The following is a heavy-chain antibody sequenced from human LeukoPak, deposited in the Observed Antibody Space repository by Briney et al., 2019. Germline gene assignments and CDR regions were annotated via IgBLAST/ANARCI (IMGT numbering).Heavy chain of an antibody. CDR3: VREGIAAARNAFDI. CDR2: IYTSGST. Sequence: SETLSLTCTVSGGSISSYYWSWIRQPAGKGLEWIGRIYTSGSTNYNPSLKSRVTISVDTSKNQFSLKLSSVTAADTAVYYCVREGIAAARNAFDIWGQGTMVTVSS. V-gene: IGHV4-4*07. D-gene: IGHD6-13*01. J-gene: IGHJ3*02. CDR1: GGSISSYY.